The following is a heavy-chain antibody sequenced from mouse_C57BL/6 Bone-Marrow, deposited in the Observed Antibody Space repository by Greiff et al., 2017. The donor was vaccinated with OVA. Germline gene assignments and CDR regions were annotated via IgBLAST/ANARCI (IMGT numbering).Heavy chain of an antibody. V-gene: IGHV10-1*01. CDR3: VRFITTVVATEGYFDV. CDR1: GFSFNTYA. D-gene: IGHD1-1*01. J-gene: IGHJ1*03. Sequence: EVQLQESGGGLVQPKGSLKLSCAASGFSFNTYAMNWVRQAPGKGLEWVARIRSKSNNYATYYADSVKDRFTISRDDSESMLYLQMNNLKTEDTAMYYCVRFITTVVATEGYFDVWGTGTTVTVSS. CDR2: IRSKSNNYAT.